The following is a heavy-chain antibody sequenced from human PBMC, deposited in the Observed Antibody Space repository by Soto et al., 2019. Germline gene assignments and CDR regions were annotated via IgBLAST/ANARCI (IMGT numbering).Heavy chain of an antibody. CDR1: GFTFSSYA. V-gene: IGHV3-23*01. CDR2: ISGSGGST. CDR3: AKVPRIVGALGPPDY. J-gene: IGHJ4*02. Sequence: GGSLRLSCAASGFTFSSYAMSWVRQAPGKGLEWVSAISGSGGSTYYADSVKGRFTISRDNSKNTLYLQMNSLRAKDTAVYYCAKVPRIVGALGPPDYWGQGTLVTVSS. D-gene: IGHD1-26*01.